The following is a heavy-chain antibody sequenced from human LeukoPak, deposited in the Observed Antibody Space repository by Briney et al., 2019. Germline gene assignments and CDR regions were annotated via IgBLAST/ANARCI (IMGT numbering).Heavy chain of an antibody. CDR3: SKHPVDPGLGGGPNYYYYYGMDV. Sequence: PSETLSLTCTVSGASISTYYWSWIRQPPGKGLEWVGNIYYSGSTNNNPSLKSRVTISVDTSKNQFSLKLTSVTAADTAVYYCSKHPVDPGLGGGPNYYYYYGMDVWGQGTTVTVSS. CDR1: GASISTYY. D-gene: IGHD5-18*01. J-gene: IGHJ6*02. CDR2: IYYSGST. V-gene: IGHV4-59*08.